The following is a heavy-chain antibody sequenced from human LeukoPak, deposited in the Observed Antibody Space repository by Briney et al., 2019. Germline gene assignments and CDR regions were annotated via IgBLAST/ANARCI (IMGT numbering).Heavy chain of an antibody. CDR1: GFTFSSNA. D-gene: IGHD5-18*01. CDR2: ISFDGNNK. Sequence: GGSLRLSCAASGFTFSSNAMHWVRQAPGKGLEWVAIISFDGNNKYYADSVKGRFTISRDNYKNTLYQKMNSLRTEDTAVYYCARDPKGGYSYGWGAFDIWGHGTMVTVSS. V-gene: IGHV3-30*04. CDR3: ARDPKGGYSYGWGAFDI. J-gene: IGHJ3*02.